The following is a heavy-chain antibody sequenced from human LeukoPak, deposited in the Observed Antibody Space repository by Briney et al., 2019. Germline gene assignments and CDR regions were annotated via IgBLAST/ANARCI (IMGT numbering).Heavy chain of an antibody. CDR3: ARLDGYDFYFDY. D-gene: IGHD5-24*01. V-gene: IGHV4-59*08. J-gene: IGHJ4*02. CDR2: IYYSGST. Sequence: PSETLSLTCTVSGGSISSYYWSWIRQPPGKGLERIGYIYYSGSTNYNPSLKSRVTISVDTSKNQFSLKLSSVTATDTAVYYCARLDGYDFYFDYWGQGTLATVSS. CDR1: GGSISSYY.